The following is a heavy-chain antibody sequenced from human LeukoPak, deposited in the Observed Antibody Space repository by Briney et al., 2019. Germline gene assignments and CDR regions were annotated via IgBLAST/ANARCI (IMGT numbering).Heavy chain of an antibody. J-gene: IGHJ6*03. V-gene: IGHV1-18*01. D-gene: IGHD2-15*01. CDR2: ISAYNGNT. CDR3: ARRIAYCSGGSCYSPPYYYYYMDV. CDR1: GYTFTSYG. Sequence: GASVKVSCKASGYTFTSYGISWVRQAPGQGLEWMGWISAYNGNTNYAQKLQGRVTMTTDTSTSTAYLELRSLRSDDTAVYYCARRIAYCSGGSCYSPPYYYYYMDVWGKGTTVTVSS.